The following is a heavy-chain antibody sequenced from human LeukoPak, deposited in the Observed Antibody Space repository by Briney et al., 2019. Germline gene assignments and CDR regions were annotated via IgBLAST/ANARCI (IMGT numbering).Heavy chain of an antibody. D-gene: IGHD6-13*01. V-gene: IGHV3-48*03. CDR2: ISSSGSII. J-gene: IGHJ4*02. Sequence: GGSLRLSCAASGFTLSSYVMHWVRQAPGKGLEWVSYISSSGSIIYYADSVKGRFTISRDNAKNSLYLQMNSLRAEDTAVYYCARQAGPDYWGQGTLVTVSS. CDR1: GFTLSSYV. CDR3: ARQAGPDY.